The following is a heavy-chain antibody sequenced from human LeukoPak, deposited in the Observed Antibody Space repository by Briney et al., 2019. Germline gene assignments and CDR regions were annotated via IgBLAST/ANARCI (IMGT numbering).Heavy chain of an antibody. CDR3: ARDGDGRDY. V-gene: IGHV1-69*13. CDR1: GGSFNNYA. D-gene: IGHD1-26*01. J-gene: IGHJ4*02. Sequence: GASVKVSCKASGGSFNNYAISWVRQAPGQGLEWMGGIIPIFGTANYAQKFQGRVTITADESTSTAYMELSSLRSEDTAVYYCARDGDGRDYWGQGTLVTVSS. CDR2: IIPIFGTA.